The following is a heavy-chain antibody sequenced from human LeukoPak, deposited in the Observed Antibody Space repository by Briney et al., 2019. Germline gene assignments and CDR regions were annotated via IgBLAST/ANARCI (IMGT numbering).Heavy chain of an antibody. Sequence: SVKLSCTASGGTFSSYAMSWIRQAPGQGLEWMGGINHSFGTDNNAQKFQGRVMITADESTSTAFMELCSLGSEETAVYYCASGGYGARSGFDYWGQGTLVTVSS. CDR1: GGTFSSYA. J-gene: IGHJ4*02. CDR2: INHSFGTD. CDR3: ASGGYGARSGFDY. V-gene: IGHV1-69*13. D-gene: IGHD4-17*01.